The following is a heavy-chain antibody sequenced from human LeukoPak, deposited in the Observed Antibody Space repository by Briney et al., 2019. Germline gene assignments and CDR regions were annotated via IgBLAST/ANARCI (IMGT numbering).Heavy chain of an antibody. D-gene: IGHD3-22*01. V-gene: IGHV4-4*02. Sequence: GSLRLSCAASGFTFSSYWMSWVRQPPGKGLEWIGEIYHSGSTNYNPSLKSRVTISVDKSKNQFSLKLSSVTAADTAVYYCARLLIGTYYYDSSGYQYFDYWGQGTLVTVSS. CDR2: IYHSGST. CDR1: GFTFSSYW. CDR3: ARLLIGTYYYDSSGYQYFDY. J-gene: IGHJ4*02.